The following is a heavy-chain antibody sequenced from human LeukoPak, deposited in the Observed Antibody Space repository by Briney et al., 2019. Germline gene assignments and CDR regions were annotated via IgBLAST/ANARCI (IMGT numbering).Heavy chain of an antibody. CDR1: GDSMSSYY. D-gene: IGHD6-13*01. V-gene: IGHV4-59*12. Sequence: SETLSLTCTVSGDSMSSYYWSWIRQPPGKGLEWIGYIYYSGHTNYNPSLKSRVTISVDTSKNQFSLKLSSVTAVDTAVYYCARTAGYSRNGGAFDIWGQGTMVTVSS. J-gene: IGHJ3*02. CDR3: ARTAGYSRNGGAFDI. CDR2: IYYSGHT.